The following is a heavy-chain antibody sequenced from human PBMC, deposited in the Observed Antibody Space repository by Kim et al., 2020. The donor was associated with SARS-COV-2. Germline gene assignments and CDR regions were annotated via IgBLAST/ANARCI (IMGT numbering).Heavy chain of an antibody. D-gene: IGHD2-2*01. CDR3: ARGYVVVPDPYYYYMDV. CDR1: GYTFTSYD. CDR2: MNPNSGNT. J-gene: IGHJ6*03. V-gene: IGHV1-8*01. Sequence: ASVKVSCKASGYTFTSYDINWVRQATGQGLEWMGWMNPNSGNTGYAQKFQGRVTMTRNTSISTAYMELSSLRSEDTAVYYCARGYVVVPDPYYYYMDVWGKGTTVTVSS.